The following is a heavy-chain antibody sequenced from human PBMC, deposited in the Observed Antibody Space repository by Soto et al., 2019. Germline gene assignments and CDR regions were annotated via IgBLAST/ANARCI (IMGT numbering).Heavy chain of an antibody. Sequence: PSETLSLTCTVSGGSISSGGYYWSWIRQHPGKGLEWIGYIYYSGSTYYNPSLKSRVTISVDTSKNQFSLKLSSVTVADTAVYYCARDRREYDFWSGYYAPFYYYYGMDVWGQGTTVTVSS. D-gene: IGHD3-3*01. CDR2: IYYSGST. V-gene: IGHV4-31*03. CDR3: ARDRREYDFWSGYYAPFYYYYGMDV. CDR1: GGSISSGGYY. J-gene: IGHJ6*02.